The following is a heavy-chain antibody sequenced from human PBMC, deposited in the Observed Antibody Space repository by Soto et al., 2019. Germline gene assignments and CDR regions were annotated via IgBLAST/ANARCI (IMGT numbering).Heavy chain of an antibody. CDR1: GFTVSSNY. CDR2: IYSGGSA. J-gene: IGHJ4*02. Sequence: EVQLVESGGGLVQPGGSLRLSCAASGFTVSSNYMSWVRQAPGKGLEWVSAIYSGGSAYYADSVKGSFTITRYNSKNTLYLQMTRLRAEETAVYYCARHGYSYGGGYFDYWGQGTLVTVSS. D-gene: IGHD5-18*01. CDR3: ARHGYSYGGGYFDY. V-gene: IGHV3-66*04.